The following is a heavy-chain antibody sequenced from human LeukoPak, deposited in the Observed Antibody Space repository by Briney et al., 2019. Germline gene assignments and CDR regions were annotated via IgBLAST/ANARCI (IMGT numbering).Heavy chain of an antibody. Sequence: SETLSLTCAASGGSISSGGYSWSWIRQPPGKGLEWIGYIYHSGSTYYNPSLKSRVTISVDRSKNQFSLKLSSVTAADTAVYYCARGLWGDYVVDYFDYWGQGTLVTVSS. CDR1: GGSISSGGYS. CDR2: IYHSGST. J-gene: IGHJ4*02. V-gene: IGHV4-30-2*01. CDR3: ARGLWGDYVVDYFDY. D-gene: IGHD4-17*01.